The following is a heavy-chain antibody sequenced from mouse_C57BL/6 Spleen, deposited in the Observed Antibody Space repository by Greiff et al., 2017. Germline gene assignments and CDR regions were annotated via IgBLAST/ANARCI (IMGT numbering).Heavy chain of an antibody. V-gene: IGHV7-1*01. D-gene: IGHD1-1*01. CDR2: SRNKANDSTS. J-gene: IGHJ3*01. CDR1: GFTFSDFY. Sequence: DVKLVESGGGLVQPGRSLRLSCATSGFTFSDFYMEWVRQAPGQGLEWIAASRNKANDSTSEYSASVKGRFIVSRATCQSILYLKMNALRAADTAIYYYARDDYYGFAYWGQGTLVTVSA. CDR3: ARDDYYGFAY.